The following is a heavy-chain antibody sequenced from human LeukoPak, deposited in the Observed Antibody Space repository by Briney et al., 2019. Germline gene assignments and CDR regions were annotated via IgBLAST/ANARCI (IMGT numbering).Heavy chain of an antibody. D-gene: IGHD6-6*01. CDR2: LNHSGDT. CDR1: GGSFSGYY. V-gene: IGHV4-34*01. Sequence: SETLSLTCAVYGGSFSGYYWSWIRQPPGKGLEWIGELNHSGDTNYNPSLKSRVTMSLDTSKNQFSLKLTSVTAADTAMYYCARQREYSSSALAGFDPWGGGNLVTVSS. J-gene: IGHJ5*02. CDR3: ARQREYSSSALAGFDP.